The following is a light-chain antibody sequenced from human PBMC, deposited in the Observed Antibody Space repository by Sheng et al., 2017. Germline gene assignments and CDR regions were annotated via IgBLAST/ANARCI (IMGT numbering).Light chain of an antibody. CDR2: WAS. Sequence: DIQMTQSPSTLSAYVGDRVSITCRASQSISTWLAWYQQKPGKAPKLLIYWASRLESGVPSRFSGSGSWTEFTLTISSLQPDDFATYYCQQYSSDSTFGQGTKVEIK. CDR3: QQYSSDST. V-gene: IGKV1-5*03. CDR1: QSISTW. J-gene: IGKJ1*01.